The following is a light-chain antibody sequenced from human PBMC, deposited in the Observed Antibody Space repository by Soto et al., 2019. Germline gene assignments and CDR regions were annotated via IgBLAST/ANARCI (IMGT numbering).Light chain of an antibody. Sequence: QSVLTQPPSASGTPGQRVTISCSGSYSNIGSNTVNWYQHLPGTAPKLLIYSTDQRPSGVPDRFSGSKSGTSASLANSGLQSDDEADYYCAAWDDNLNGLVFGGGTQLTVL. J-gene: IGLJ7*01. CDR3: AAWDDNLNGLV. CDR1: YSNIGSNT. V-gene: IGLV1-44*01. CDR2: STD.